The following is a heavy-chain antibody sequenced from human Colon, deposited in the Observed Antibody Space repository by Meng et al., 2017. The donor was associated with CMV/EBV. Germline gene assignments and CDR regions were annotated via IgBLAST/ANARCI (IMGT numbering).Heavy chain of an antibody. Sequence: GESLKISCAASGFMFSACAMHWVRQAPGKGLEWVAFTSFDGRYIGYVDSVKGRFTISRDNAKNSLYLQMNSLRAEDTAVYYCARDGYCSSTSCHWWSYGMDVWGQGTTVTVSS. V-gene: IGHV3-30*03. CDR2: TSFDGRYI. J-gene: IGHJ6*02. CDR1: GFMFSACA. CDR3: ARDGYCSSTSCHWWSYGMDV. D-gene: IGHD2-2*03.